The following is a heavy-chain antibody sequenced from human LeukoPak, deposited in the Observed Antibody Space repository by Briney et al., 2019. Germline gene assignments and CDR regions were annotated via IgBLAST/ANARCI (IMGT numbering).Heavy chain of an antibody. D-gene: IGHD2-21*01. Sequence: EASVKVSCKAFGYTFTDHYVHWVRQAPGQGLEWMGWTNPKSGDTKYVQKFQGRLTMTSDTPLRTAYMELTSLRSDDTAVFYGASYCGADCAPGGYWGQGTLVTVSS. CDR3: ASYCGADCAPGGY. CDR2: TNPKSGDT. J-gene: IGHJ4*02. V-gene: IGHV1-2*02. CDR1: GYTFTDHY.